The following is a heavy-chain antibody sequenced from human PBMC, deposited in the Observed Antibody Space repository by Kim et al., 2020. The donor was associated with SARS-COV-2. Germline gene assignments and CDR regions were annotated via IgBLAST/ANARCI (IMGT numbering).Heavy chain of an antibody. CDR2: DGSEK. CDR3: YPGHYSNY. Sequence: DGSEKNNVNSVKGRFTISRDTARYSLYLQMHSLRVEDTAVYYCYPGHYSNYWGQGTLVTVSS. J-gene: IGHJ4*02. V-gene: IGHV3-7*01.